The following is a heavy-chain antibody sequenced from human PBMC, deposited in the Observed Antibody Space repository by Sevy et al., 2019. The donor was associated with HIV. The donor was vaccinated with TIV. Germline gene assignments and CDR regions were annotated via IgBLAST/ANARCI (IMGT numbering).Heavy chain of an antibody. Sequence: ASVKVSCKLSGYTLTQLSMHWVRQAPGKGLEWLGSFDPEDGETIYAQKFQGRFTMTEETSTDTDYMELSSLRSEDTAVYYCATGREYYEGNSGYFDYWGQGTLVTVSS. CDR1: GYTLTQLS. D-gene: IGHD3-3*01. CDR2: FDPEDGET. CDR3: ATGREYYEGNSGYFDY. V-gene: IGHV1-24*01. J-gene: IGHJ4*02.